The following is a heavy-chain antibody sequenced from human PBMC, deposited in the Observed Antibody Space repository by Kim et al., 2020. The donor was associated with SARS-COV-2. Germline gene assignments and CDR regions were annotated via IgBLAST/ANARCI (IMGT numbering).Heavy chain of an antibody. CDR1: GFTFSSYA. V-gene: IGHV3-30*04. CDR3: ARDSTCSSTNCPISYYY. CDR2: ISYDGSNK. D-gene: IGHD2-2*01. Sequence: GGSLRLSCAASGFTFSSYAMHWVRQAPGKGLEWVAVISYDGSNKYYADSVKGRFTISRDNSKNTLYLQMNSLRAEDTAVYYCARDSTCSSTNCPISYYY. J-gene: IGHJ6*01.